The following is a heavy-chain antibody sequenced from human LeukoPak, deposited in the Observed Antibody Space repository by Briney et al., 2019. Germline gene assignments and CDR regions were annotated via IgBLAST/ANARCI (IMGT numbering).Heavy chain of an antibody. CDR3: TTARGYCSSTSCYEWDAEYFQH. J-gene: IGHJ1*01. CDR2: INSKTDGGTT. Sequence: NPGGSLRLSCAASGFTFSNAWMSWVRQAPGKGLEWVGRINSKTDGGTTDYAAPVKGRFTISRDDSKNTLYLQMNSLKTEDTAVYYCTTARGYCSSTSCYEWDAEYFQHWGQGTLVTVSS. CDR1: GFTFSNAW. D-gene: IGHD2-2*01. V-gene: IGHV3-15*01.